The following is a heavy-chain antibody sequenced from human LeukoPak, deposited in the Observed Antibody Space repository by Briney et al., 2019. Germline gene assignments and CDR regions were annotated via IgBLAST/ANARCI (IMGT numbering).Heavy chain of an antibody. Sequence: ASVKVSCKASGYTFTSYDINWVRQAAGQGLEWMAWLNPNSANREYAPKFQGRVTLTRNTSVNTMYMEMSNLRSEDTAVYYCARGRWDGEGWYFDLWGRGTLVTVSS. J-gene: IGHJ2*01. CDR2: LNPNSANR. CDR1: GYTFTSYD. V-gene: IGHV1-8*01. D-gene: IGHD5-24*01. CDR3: ARGRWDGEGWYFDL.